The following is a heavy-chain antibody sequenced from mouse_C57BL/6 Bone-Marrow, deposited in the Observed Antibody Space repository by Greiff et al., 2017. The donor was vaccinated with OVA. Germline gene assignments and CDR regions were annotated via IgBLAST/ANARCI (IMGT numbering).Heavy chain of an antibody. Sequence: VHLVESGAELARPGASVKLSCKASGYTFTSYGISWVKQRTGQGLEWIGEIYPRSGNTYYNEKFKGKATLTADKSSSTAYMQLRSLTSEDSAVYFCARSGYYGNFFAYWGQGTLVTVSA. V-gene: IGHV1-81*01. D-gene: IGHD2-1*01. CDR2: IYPRSGNT. CDR3: ARSGYYGNFFAY. CDR1: GYTFTSYG. J-gene: IGHJ3*01.